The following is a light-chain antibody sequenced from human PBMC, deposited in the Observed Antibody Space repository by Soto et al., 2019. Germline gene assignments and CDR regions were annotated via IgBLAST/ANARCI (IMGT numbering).Light chain of an antibody. CDR1: QDINGW. CDR2: EAS. Sequence: DIQLTQFPPTLSASVGDRVIITCRTSQDINGWLAWYRQKPGKAPNLLIYEASTLHTGVPSRFSGGGSGTEFTLTISSLQPDDSVTFYCQQYNSDPYTFGQGTRLEIK. CDR3: QQYNSDPYT. V-gene: IGKV1-5*03. J-gene: IGKJ2*01.